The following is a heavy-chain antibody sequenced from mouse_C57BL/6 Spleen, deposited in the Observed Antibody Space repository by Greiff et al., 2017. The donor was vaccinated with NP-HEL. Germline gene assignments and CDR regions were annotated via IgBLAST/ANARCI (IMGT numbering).Heavy chain of an antibody. Sequence: QVQLQQSGAELVRPGASVTLSCKASGYTFTDYEMHWVKQTPVHGLEWIGAIDPETGGTAYNQKFKGKAILTADKSSSTAYMELRSLTSEDSAVYYCTRPFYGSFDYWGQGTTLTVSS. J-gene: IGHJ2*01. D-gene: IGHD1-1*01. CDR2: IDPETGGT. CDR1: GYTFTDYE. CDR3: TRPFYGSFDY. V-gene: IGHV1-15*01.